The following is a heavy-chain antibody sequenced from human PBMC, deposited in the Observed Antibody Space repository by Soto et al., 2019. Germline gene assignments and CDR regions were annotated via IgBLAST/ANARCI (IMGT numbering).Heavy chain of an antibody. V-gene: IGHV1-69*01. CDR1: GGIFSTYA. Sequence: QVQLVQSGAEVKKPGSSVKVSCKASGGIFSTYAISWLRQAPGQGLEWMGGIIPIFGTPNYAQRFQGRVTITAEESTSTAYMELSRLRSEDTAVYYFARDRDDYGSGNYYNRIDFWGQGTLVTVSS. D-gene: IGHD3-10*01. J-gene: IGHJ4*02. CDR3: ARDRDDYGSGNYYNRIDF. CDR2: IIPIFGTP.